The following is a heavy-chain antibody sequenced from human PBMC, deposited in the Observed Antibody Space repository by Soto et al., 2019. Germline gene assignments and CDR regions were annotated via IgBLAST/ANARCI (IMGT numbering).Heavy chain of an antibody. CDR1: GGSISNNDYY. Sequence: SETLSLTCSVSGGSISNNDYYWGWVRQPPGKGLEWIGSIYYGTSTYYNPSLKSRVTISTDTSNNRVSLMVTSVTVADTAVYYCARLAAYDFWRGGNWIDPWGQGILVTVSS. CDR3: ARLAAYDFWRGGNWIDP. J-gene: IGHJ5*02. D-gene: IGHD3-3*01. V-gene: IGHV4-39*01. CDR2: IYYGTST.